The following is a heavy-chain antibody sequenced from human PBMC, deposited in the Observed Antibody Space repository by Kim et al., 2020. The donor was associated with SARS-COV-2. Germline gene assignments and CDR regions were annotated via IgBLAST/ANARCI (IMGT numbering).Heavy chain of an antibody. D-gene: IGHD7-27*01. CDR2: NK. V-gene: IGHV3-30*01. J-gene: IGHJ3*02. Sequence: NKYYADSVKGRFTISRDNSKNTLYLQMNSLRAEDTAVYYCARSFLGAFDIWGQGTMVTVSS. CDR3: ARSFLGAFDI.